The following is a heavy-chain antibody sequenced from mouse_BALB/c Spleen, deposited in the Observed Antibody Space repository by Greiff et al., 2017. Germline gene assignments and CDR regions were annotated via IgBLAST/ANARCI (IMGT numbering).Heavy chain of an antibody. CDR3: ARQDYYGSRGYYFDY. CDR1: GFTFSSYG. D-gene: IGHD1-1*01. Sequence: EVKVVESGGDLVKPGGSLKLSCAASGFTFSSYGMSWVRQTPDKRLEWVATISSGGSYTYYPDSVKGRFTISRDNAKNTLYLQMSSLKSEDTAMYYCARQDYYGSRGYYFDYWGQGTTLTVSS. CDR2: ISSGGSYT. V-gene: IGHV5-6*01. J-gene: IGHJ2*01.